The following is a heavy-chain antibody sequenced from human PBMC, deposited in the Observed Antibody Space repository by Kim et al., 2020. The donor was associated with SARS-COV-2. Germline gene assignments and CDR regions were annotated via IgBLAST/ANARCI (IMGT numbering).Heavy chain of an antibody. J-gene: IGHJ4*02. CDR2: IYPGDSDT. V-gene: IGHV5-51*01. D-gene: IGHD2-2*01. CDR3: ARQCSTNCYVHY. Sequence: GESLKISCKGSGYSFTSYWIGWVRQMPGKGLEWMAIIYPGDSDTRYSPSFQGQVTISADESISTAYLQWSSLKASDSAMFYCARQCSTNCYVHYWGQGTLVTVSS. CDR1: GYSFTSYW.